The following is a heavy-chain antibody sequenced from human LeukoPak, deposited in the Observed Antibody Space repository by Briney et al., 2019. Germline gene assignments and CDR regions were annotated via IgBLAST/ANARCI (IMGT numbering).Heavy chain of an antibody. J-gene: IGHJ6*03. D-gene: IGHD2-2*01. CDR2: INHSGST. V-gene: IGHV4-34*01. CDR1: GGSFSGYY. CDR3: ARGIVVVVPAAMNLYYYYYMDV. Sequence: PSETLSLTCAVYGGSFSGYYWSWIRQPPGKGLEWIGEINHSGSTNYNPSLKSRVTISVDTSKNQFSLKLSSVTAADTAVYYCARGIVVVVPAAMNLYYYYYMDVWGKGTTVTVSS.